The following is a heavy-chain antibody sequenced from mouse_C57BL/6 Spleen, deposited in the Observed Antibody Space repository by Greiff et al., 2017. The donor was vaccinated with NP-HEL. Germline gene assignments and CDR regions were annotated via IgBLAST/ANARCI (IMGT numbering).Heavy chain of an antibody. CDR2: IDPSDSYT. D-gene: IGHD1-1*01. J-gene: IGHJ4*01. CDR3: ARESYYGSRYYAMDY. CDR1: GYTFTSYW. V-gene: IGHV1-69*01. Sequence: VQLQQPGAELVMPGASVKLSCKASGYTFTSYWMHWVKQRPGQGLEWIGEIDPSDSYTNYNQKFKGKSTLTVDKSSSTAYMQLSSLTSEDSAVYYCARESYYGSRYYAMDYWGQGTSVTVSS.